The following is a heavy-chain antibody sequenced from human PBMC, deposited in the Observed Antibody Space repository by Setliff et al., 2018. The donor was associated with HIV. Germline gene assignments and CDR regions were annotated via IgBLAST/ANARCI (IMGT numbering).Heavy chain of an antibody. Sequence: GESLKISCKGSGYSFTSYWIGWVRQMPGKGQEWMGIIYPGDSDTRYGPSFQGQVTISADKSISTAYLQWSSLKASDTAMYYCARQSAAAGTWSYYYYYGMDVWGQGTTVTVSS. V-gene: IGHV5-51*01. CDR1: GYSFTSYW. CDR2: IYPGDSDT. J-gene: IGHJ6*02. D-gene: IGHD6-13*01. CDR3: ARQSAAAGTWSYYYYYGMDV.